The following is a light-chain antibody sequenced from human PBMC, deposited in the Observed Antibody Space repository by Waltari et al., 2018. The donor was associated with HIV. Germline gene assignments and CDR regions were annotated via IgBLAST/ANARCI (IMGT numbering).Light chain of an antibody. CDR2: RDN. J-gene: IGLJ2*01. CDR3: AAWDDSLTGVV. Sequence: QSVLTQPPSASGTPGQRVTISCSGSSSNIGGNFVYWYRQLPGTAPKLLIYRDNQRPSGVPVRFSGSKSGTSASLAIIGLRSEDEADYYCAAWDDSLTGVVFGGGTKLTVL. V-gene: IGLV1-47*01. CDR1: SSNIGGNF.